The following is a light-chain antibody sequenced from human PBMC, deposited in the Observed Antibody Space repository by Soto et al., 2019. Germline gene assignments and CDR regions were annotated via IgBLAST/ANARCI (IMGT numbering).Light chain of an antibody. CDR2: GAS. CDR1: QSVRSN. V-gene: IGKV3-15*01. J-gene: IGKJ1*01. Sequence: EIVLTQTPATLSVSPGERATLSCRASQSVRSNLAWYQQKPGQAPRLLIYGASTRATGIPDRFSGSGSGTEFSLTISSLQSEDFAVYYCQQYGSSPRFGQGTKVDIK. CDR3: QQYGSSPR.